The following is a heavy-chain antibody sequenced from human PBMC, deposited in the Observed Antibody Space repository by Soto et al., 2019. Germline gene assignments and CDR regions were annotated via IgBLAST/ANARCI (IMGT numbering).Heavy chain of an antibody. V-gene: IGHV1-69*01. CDR1: GGTLSDHG. J-gene: IGHJ3*02. D-gene: IGHD3-10*01. Sequence: QVQLEQSGAEVKKPGSSVKVSCKASGGTLSDHGVAWLRQAPGQGLEWMGGTIPVFNTAKYAQKFQGRVTVTGDQFTNISYMELRSLRSEDTAFYFCARGVYGSGNYYTGPSAFDIWGQGTMVIVSS. CDR2: TIPVFNTA. CDR3: ARGVYGSGNYYTGPSAFDI.